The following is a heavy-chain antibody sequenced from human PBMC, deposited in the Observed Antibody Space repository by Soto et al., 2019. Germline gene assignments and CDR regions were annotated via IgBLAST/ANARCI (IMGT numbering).Heavy chain of an antibody. J-gene: IGHJ6*02. CDR3: ARSNYADGYYYGMGG. D-gene: IGHD4-4*01. CDR1: GGSIGSGAYY. CDR2: IHHSWPT. Sequence: QVQLQESGPGLVKPSQTLSLTCSVSGGSIGSGAYYWSWIRQFPGKGLEWLGYIHHSWPTLYNAAIKSRLAMSLDTSKNQFSLKLSSVTAADTALYYCARSNYADGYYYGMGGWGQGTTFSVS. V-gene: IGHV4-31*03.